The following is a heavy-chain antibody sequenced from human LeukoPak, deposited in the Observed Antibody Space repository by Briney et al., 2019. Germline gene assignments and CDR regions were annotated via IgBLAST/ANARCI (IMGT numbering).Heavy chain of an antibody. D-gene: IGHD6-19*01. CDR1: GGSISSGGYY. J-gene: IGHJ5*02. V-gene: IGHV4-31*03. CDR2: IYYSGST. Sequence: SQTLSLTCTVSGGSISSGGYYWSWIRQHPGKGLEWIGYIYYSGSTYYNPSLKSRVTISVDTSKNQFSLKLSSVTAADTAVYYCARGPRIAVAGTFDPWGQGTLVTVSS. CDR3: ARGPRIAVAGTFDP.